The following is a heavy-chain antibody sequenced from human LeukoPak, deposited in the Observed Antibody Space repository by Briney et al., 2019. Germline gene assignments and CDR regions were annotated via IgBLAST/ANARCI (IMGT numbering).Heavy chain of an antibody. CDR2: INHSGST. J-gene: IGHJ5*02. V-gene: IGHV4-34*01. CDR1: GGSFSGDF. CDR3: ARLYIVVVVAATSGWFDP. Sequence: SETLSLTCAVYGGSFSGDFWSWIRQPPGKGLEWIGEINHSGSTNYNPSLKSRVTISVDTSKNQFSLKLSSVTAADTAVYYCARLYIVVVVAATSGWFDPWGQGTLVTVSS. D-gene: IGHD2-15*01.